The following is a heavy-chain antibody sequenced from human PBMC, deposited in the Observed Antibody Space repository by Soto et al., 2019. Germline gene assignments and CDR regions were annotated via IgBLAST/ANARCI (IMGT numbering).Heavy chain of an antibody. J-gene: IGHJ4*02. CDR2: IIPIFGTA. V-gene: IGHV1-69*13. CDR3: ATPAYCGAYVNHF. Sequence: SVKVSCKASGGTFSSYAISWVRQAPGQGLEWMGGIIPIFGTANYAQKFQGRVTITADESTSTAYMELSSLRSEDTAVYYCATPAYCGAYVNHFWGPATLLTVSS. CDR1: GGTFSSYA. D-gene: IGHD4-17*01.